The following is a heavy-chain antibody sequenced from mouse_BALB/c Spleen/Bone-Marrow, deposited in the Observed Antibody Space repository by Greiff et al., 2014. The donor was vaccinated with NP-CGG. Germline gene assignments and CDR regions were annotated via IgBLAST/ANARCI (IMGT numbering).Heavy chain of an antibody. CDR3: AKHDTTVVVDY. V-gene: IGHV2-6-5*01. J-gene: IGHJ2*01. D-gene: IGHD1-1*01. CDR1: GFSLTDYG. Sequence: QVKLMESGPGLVAPSQSLSITCTVSGFSLTDYGVSWIRQPPGKGLEWLGVVWGGGITYYNSTLKSRLSITKDNSKSQVFLKMNSLQTDDTAMYYCAKHDTTVVVDYWGQGTTLTVSS. CDR2: VWGGGIT.